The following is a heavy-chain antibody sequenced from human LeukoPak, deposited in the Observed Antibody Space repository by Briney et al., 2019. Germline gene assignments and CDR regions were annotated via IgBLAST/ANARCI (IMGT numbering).Heavy chain of an antibody. CDR3: ARGDYGDYKYYYYYYMDV. J-gene: IGHJ6*03. D-gene: IGHD4-17*01. Sequence: PSQTLSLTCTVSGGSISSGSYYWSWIRQPAGKGLEWIWRIYTSGSTNYNPSLKSRVTISVDTSKNQFSLKLSSVTAADTAVYYCARGDYGDYKYYYYYYMDVWGKGTTVTVSS. V-gene: IGHV4-61*02. CDR1: GGSISSGSYY. CDR2: IYTSGST.